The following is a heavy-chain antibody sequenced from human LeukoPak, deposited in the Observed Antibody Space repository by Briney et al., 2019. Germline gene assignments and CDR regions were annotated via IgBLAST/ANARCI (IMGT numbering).Heavy chain of an antibody. CDR1: GGSFSGYY. J-gene: IGHJ5*02. CDR3: ARGRYYYDSSGYWRFDP. D-gene: IGHD3-22*01. CDR2: INHSGST. Sequence: PSETLSLTCAVYGGSFSGYYWSWIRQPPGKGLEWIGEINHSGSTNYNLSLKSRVTISVDTSKNQFSLKLSSVTAADTAVYYCARGRYYYDSSGYWRFDPWGQGTLVTVSS. V-gene: IGHV4-34*01.